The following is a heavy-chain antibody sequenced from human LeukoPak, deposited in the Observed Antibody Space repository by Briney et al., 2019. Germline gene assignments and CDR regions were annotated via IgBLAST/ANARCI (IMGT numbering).Heavy chain of an antibody. V-gene: IGHV4-59*02. CDR1: GDSVTTYY. D-gene: IGHD4-11*01. CDR3: ARDGSNWSNDYYHGVDV. Sequence: SETLSLSCTVSGDSVTTYYWSWIRQPPGKGLEWLGYVYYSGSATYNPSLKSRVTISVDTSKNQFSLRLSSVTAADTAVYYCARDGSNWSNDYYHGVDVWGQGTTVTVSS. CDR2: VYYSGSA. J-gene: IGHJ6*02.